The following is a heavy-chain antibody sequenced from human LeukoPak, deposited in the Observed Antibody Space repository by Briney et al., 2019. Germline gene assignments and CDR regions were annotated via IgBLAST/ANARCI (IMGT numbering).Heavy chain of an antibody. CDR2: ISSNGGST. CDR3: AREMDIVVVPAAARLDY. D-gene: IGHD2-2*03. J-gene: IGHJ4*02. CDR1: GFTFSSYA. V-gene: IGHV3-64*01. Sequence: GGSLRLSCAASGFTFSSYAMHWVRQSPGKGLEYVSAISSNGGSTYYANSVRGRFTISRDNSKKTLYLQMGSLRAEDMAVYYCAREMDIVVVPAAARLDYGGQGTLVTVSS.